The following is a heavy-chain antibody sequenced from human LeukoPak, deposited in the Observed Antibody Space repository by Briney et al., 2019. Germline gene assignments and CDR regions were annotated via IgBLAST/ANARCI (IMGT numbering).Heavy chain of an antibody. Sequence: PGGSLRLSCAASRFTFSSYGMHWVRQAPGKGLEWVAFIRYDGSNKYYADSVKGRFTISRDNSKNTLYLQMNSLRAEDTGVYYCAKEVPNYDFWSGYSGTDYWGQGSLVSVSS. D-gene: IGHD3-3*01. CDR1: RFTFSSYG. CDR2: IRYDGSNK. V-gene: IGHV3-30*02. J-gene: IGHJ4*02. CDR3: AKEVPNYDFWSGYSGTDY.